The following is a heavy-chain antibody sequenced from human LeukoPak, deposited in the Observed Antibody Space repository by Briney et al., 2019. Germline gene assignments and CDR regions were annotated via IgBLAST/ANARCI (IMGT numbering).Heavy chain of an antibody. J-gene: IGHJ4*02. D-gene: IGHD1-26*01. Sequence: GASVKVSCKASGGTFSSYAISWVRQAPGQGLEWMGRIIPILGIANYAQKFQGRVTITADKSTSTAYMELSSLRSEDTAVYYCARATQWELFFDYWGQGTLVTVSS. CDR3: ARATQWELFFDY. CDR1: GGTFSSYA. V-gene: IGHV1-69*04. CDR2: IIPILGIA.